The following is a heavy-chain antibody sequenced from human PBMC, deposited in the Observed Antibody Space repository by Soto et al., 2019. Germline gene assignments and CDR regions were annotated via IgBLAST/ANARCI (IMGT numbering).Heavy chain of an antibody. J-gene: IGHJ6*03. D-gene: IGHD2-15*01. CDR2: IYYSGST. CDR1: GGSISSYY. V-gene: IGHV4-39*01. CDR3: ARQNCSGGSCPYYYYYMDV. Sequence: SETLSLTCTVSGGSISSYYWGWIRQPPGKGLEWIGSIYYSGSTYYNPSLKSRVTISVDTSKNQFSLKLSSVTAADTAVYYCARQNCSGGSCPYYYYYMDVWGKGTTVTVSS.